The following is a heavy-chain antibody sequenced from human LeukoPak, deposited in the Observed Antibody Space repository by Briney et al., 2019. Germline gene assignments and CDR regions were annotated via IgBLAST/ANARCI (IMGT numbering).Heavy chain of an antibody. CDR2: IFYSGST. J-gene: IGHJ4*02. CDR1: GDSISSSSDY. D-gene: IGHD2-15*01. V-gene: IGHV4-39*07. Sequence: SETLSLTCTVSGDSISSSSDYWGWIRQPPGKGLEWIGSIFYSGSTFSNPSLRSRVTISVDTSKNQFSLKLSSVTAADTAVYYCARDREVAATRASFDYWGQGTLVTVSS. CDR3: ARDREVAATRASFDY.